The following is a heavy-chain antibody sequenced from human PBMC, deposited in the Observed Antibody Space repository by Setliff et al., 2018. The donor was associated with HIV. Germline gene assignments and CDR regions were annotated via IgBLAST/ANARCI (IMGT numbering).Heavy chain of an antibody. V-gene: IGHV4-59*01. Sequence: KASETLSLTCTVSGVATDSNYWTWIRQSPGKGLEWIGYVYYGGITNYSPSLKSRVSISIDTSKNQFYLNLGSVITADTAVYFCARGIRTAAAPTFDHWGQGALVTVSS. D-gene: IGHD6-13*01. J-gene: IGHJ4*02. CDR2: VYYGGIT. CDR3: ARGIRTAAAPTFDH. CDR1: GVATDSNY.